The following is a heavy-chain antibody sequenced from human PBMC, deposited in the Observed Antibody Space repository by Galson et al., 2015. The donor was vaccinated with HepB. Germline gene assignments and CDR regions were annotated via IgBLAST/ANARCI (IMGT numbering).Heavy chain of an antibody. CDR3: AKMGIASAGLGGYHGHAVEDS. V-gene: IGHV3-23*01. CDR1: GFTFRSYA. CDR2: ISPSGGST. J-gene: IGHJ5*01. Sequence: SLRLSCAASGFTFRSYAMSWVRQAPGKGLGWVSAISPSGGSTYYTASVKGRFTISRDNSKNTLYLQMNSLRADDTAVYYCAKMGIASAGLGGYHGHAVEDSWGREPWSPSPQ. D-gene: IGHD6-13*01.